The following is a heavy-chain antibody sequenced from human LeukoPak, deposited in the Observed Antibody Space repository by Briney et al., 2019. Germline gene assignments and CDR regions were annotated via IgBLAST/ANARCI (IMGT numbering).Heavy chain of an antibody. CDR3: ARDLDSSGWYGYFDY. Sequence: GGSLRLSCAASGFTFSSYAMSWVRQAPGKGLEWVSAISGSGGSTYYADSVKGRFTISRDNSKNTLYLQTNRLRAEDTAVYYCARDLDSSGWYGYFDYWGQGTLVTVSS. J-gene: IGHJ4*02. D-gene: IGHD6-19*01. CDR2: ISGSGGST. V-gene: IGHV3-23*01. CDR1: GFTFSSYA.